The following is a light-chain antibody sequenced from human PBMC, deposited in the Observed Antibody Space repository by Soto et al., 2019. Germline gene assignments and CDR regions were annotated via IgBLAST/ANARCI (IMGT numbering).Light chain of an antibody. CDR2: GAS. Sequence: EIIMTQSPATLSVSPGERATLSCRASQSVSSNLAWYQQKPGQAPRLLIYGASTRATGIPARFSGSVSGTEFTLTISSLESEDFAVYFCQQYGDRPRTFGQGTKVDIK. V-gene: IGKV3-15*01. CDR1: QSVSSN. J-gene: IGKJ1*01. CDR3: QQYGDRPRT.